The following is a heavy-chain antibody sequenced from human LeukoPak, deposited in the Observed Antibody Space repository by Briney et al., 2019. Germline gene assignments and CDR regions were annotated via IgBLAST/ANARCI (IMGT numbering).Heavy chain of an antibody. CDR3: ARDLTPYVDIVATIFDY. D-gene: IGHD5-12*01. CDR2: ISAYNGNT. J-gene: IGHJ4*02. Sequence: ASVKVSCKASGYTFTSCGISWVRQAPGQGLEWMGWISAYNGNTNYAQKLQGRVTMTTDTSTSTAYMELRSLRSDDTAVYYCARDLTPYVDIVATIFDYWGQGTLVTVSS. CDR1: GYTFTSCG. V-gene: IGHV1-18*01.